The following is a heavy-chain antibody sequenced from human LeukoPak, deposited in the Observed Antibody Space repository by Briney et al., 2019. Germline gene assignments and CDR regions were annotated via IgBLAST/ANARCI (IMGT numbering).Heavy chain of an antibody. D-gene: IGHD2-2*01. Sequence: ASVKVSCKASGGTFSSYAISWVRQAPGQGLEWMGGIIPIFGTANYAQKFQGRVTITADDSTSTAYMELSSLRSEDTAVYYCARLGYCSSTSCSPEYWGQGTLVTVSS. CDR1: GGTFSSYA. CDR3: ARLGYCSSTSCSPEY. V-gene: IGHV1-69*13. CDR2: IIPIFGTA. J-gene: IGHJ4*02.